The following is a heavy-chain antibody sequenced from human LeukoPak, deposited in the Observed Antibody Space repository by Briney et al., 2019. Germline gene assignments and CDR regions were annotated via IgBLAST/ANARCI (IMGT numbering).Heavy chain of an antibody. V-gene: IGHV5-51*01. D-gene: IGHD2-2*01. Sequence: GESLKISCKGSGYSFTSYWIAWVRQMPGKGLEWMGIIYPGDSDTRYSPSFQGQVTISADTSISTAFLQWSSLKASDTAMYYCARQRVPGASYYFDYWGQGTLVTVSS. CDR2: IYPGDSDT. CDR3: ARQRVPGASYYFDY. J-gene: IGHJ4*02. CDR1: GYSFTSYW.